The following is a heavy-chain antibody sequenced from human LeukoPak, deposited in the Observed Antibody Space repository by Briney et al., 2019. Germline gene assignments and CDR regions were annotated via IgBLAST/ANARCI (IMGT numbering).Heavy chain of an antibody. D-gene: IGHD2-2*01. J-gene: IGHJ3*02. V-gene: IGHV1-69*01. CDR2: IIPIFGTA. Sequence: GSSVKVSCKASGGTFSSYAISWVRQAPGQGLEWMGGIIPIFGTANYAQKFQGRVTITADESTSTAYMELSSLRSEDAAVYYCARGYQLRMGASRGAFDIWGQGTMVTVSS. CDR3: ARGYQLRMGASRGAFDI. CDR1: GGTFSSYA.